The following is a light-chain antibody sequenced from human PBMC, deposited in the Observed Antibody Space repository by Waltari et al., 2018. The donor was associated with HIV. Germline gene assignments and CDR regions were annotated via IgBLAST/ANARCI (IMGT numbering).Light chain of an antibody. J-gene: IGLJ3*02. CDR3: LLFFGGLWV. Sequence: QTVVTQEPSLTVSPGGTVTLTCASNTGAVTSDFYPNWVQPRPGQPPTTLISDTKNKHSWTPDRFSGFLFGGKAALTVSGVKPEDEAEYYCLLFFGGLWVFGGGTKLTVL. V-gene: IGLV7-43*01. CDR2: DTK. CDR1: TGAVTSDFY.